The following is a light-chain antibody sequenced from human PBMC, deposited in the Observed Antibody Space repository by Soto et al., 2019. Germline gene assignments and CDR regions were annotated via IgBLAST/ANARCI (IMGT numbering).Light chain of an antibody. V-gene: IGLV2-23*01. J-gene: IGLJ1*01. CDR1: SSDVGAYNS. Sequence: QSVPAQPASVSGSPGQSITISCTGTSSDVGAYNSVSWYQQHPHRAPQVIIYKGTQRPSGVPNRFSGSTSGNAASLTISALQADDEADYFCCSSAPESTYVFGTGTK. CDR3: CSSAPESTYV. CDR2: KGT.